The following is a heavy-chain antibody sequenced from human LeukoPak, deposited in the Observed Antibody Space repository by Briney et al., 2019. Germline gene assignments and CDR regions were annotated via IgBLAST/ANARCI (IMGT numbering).Heavy chain of an antibody. CDR1: GGSISSYY. V-gene: IGHV4-4*07. CDR3: ARDQFIAVVPPYDYYYGMDV. CDR2: IYTSGST. Sequence: SETLSLTCTVPGGSISSYYWSWIRQPAGKGLEWIGRIYTSGSTNYNPSLKSRVTMSVDTSKNQFSLKLSAVTAADTAVYYCARDQFIAVVPPYDYYYGMDVWGQGTTVTVSS. D-gene: IGHD6-19*01. J-gene: IGHJ6*02.